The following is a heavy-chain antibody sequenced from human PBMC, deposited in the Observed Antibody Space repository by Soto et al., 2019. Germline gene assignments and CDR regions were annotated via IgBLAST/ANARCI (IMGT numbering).Heavy chain of an antibody. CDR2: IVVGSGNT. Sequence: SVKVSCEASGVSFTSSAMQWVRQARGQRLEWIGWIVVGSGNTNYAQKFQERVTITRDMSTSTAYMELSSLRSEDTAVYYCAADIGYSSMDVWGQGTTVTVSS. J-gene: IGHJ6*02. V-gene: IGHV1-58*02. CDR3: AADIGYSSMDV. CDR1: GVSFTSSA. D-gene: IGHD6-13*01.